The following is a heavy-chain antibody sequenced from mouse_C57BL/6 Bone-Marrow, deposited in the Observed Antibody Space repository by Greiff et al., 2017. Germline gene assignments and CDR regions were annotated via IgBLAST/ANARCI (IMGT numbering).Heavy chain of an antibody. CDR3: TTVDAMDY. J-gene: IGHJ4*01. D-gene: IGHD1-1*01. CDR1: GFTFSSYA. CDR2: ISDGGSYT. V-gene: IGHV5-4*01. Sequence: EVQVVESGGGLVKPGGSLKLSCAASGFTFSSYAMSWVRQTPEKRLEWVATISDGGSYTYYPDNVKGRFTISRDNAKNNLYLQMSHLKSEDTAMYYCTTVDAMDYWGQGTSVTVSS.